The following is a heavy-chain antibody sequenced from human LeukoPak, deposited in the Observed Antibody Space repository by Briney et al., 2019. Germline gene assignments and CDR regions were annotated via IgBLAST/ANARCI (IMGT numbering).Heavy chain of an antibody. Sequence: GGSLRLSCAVSGFTFSNYVMSWVRQAPGKGLEWVSGIIGSGDITYYADPVKGRFTISRDNSKNTLYLQMSTLRADDTGVYYCARAARGYHYWGQGTLVTVSS. V-gene: IGHV3-23*01. CDR2: IIGSGDIT. J-gene: IGHJ4*02. D-gene: IGHD5-12*01. CDR3: ARAARGYHY. CDR1: GFTFSNYV.